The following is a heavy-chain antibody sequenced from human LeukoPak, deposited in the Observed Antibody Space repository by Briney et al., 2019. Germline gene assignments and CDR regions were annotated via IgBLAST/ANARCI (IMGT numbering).Heavy chain of an antibody. Sequence: GESPKISCKGSGYTFTNYWIGWVRQMPGKGLEWRGIIYPGYSDTRHSPYFQGQVTISADKSISTAYLQWSSLKASDTAMYHCARGTGQYNYGHRGAFDTWGQGTMVTVSS. J-gene: IGHJ3*02. D-gene: IGHD5-18*01. CDR3: ARGTGQYNYGHRGAFDT. CDR2: IYPGYSDT. V-gene: IGHV5-51*01. CDR1: GYTFTNYW.